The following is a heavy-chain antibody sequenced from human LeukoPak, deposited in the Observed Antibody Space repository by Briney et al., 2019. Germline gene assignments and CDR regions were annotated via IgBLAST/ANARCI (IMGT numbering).Heavy chain of an antibody. CDR2: ISGSGGST. CDR3: AKELIVVVPAAPYGMDV. J-gene: IGHJ6*04. D-gene: IGHD2-2*01. Sequence: GGSLRLSCAASGFTFSSYAMSWVREAPGEGLEWVSAISGSGGSTYYADSVKGRFTISRDNSKNTLYLQMNSLRAEDTAVYYCAKELIVVVPAAPYGMDVWGKGTTVTVSS. V-gene: IGHV3-23*01. CDR1: GFTFSSYA.